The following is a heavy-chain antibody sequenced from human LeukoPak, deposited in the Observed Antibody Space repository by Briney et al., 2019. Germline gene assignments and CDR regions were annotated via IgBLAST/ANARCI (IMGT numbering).Heavy chain of an antibody. Sequence: ASVNVSCKSSGYTFTSYYMHWERQAPGQGLGRVGIINPSGGSTSYAQKFQGRVTMTRDTSTSTVYMELSSLRSEDTAVYYCARENYYDSSADGWFDPWGQGTLVTVSS. V-gene: IGHV1-46*01. J-gene: IGHJ5*02. CDR3: ARENYYDSSADGWFDP. CDR1: GYTFTSYY. CDR2: INPSGGST. D-gene: IGHD3-22*01.